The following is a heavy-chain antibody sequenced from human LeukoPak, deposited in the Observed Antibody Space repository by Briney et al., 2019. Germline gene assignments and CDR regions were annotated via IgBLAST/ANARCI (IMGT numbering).Heavy chain of an antibody. CDR3: ARGVHGYSSGWYGGSLGDFDY. Sequence: PGGSLRLSCAASGFTFSSYSMNWVRQAPGKGLEWVSSISSSSYIYYADSVKGRFTISRDNAKNSLYLQMNSLRAEDTAVYYCARGVHGYSSGWYGGSLGDFDYWGQGTLVTVSS. D-gene: IGHD6-19*01. V-gene: IGHV3-21*01. J-gene: IGHJ4*02. CDR1: GFTFSSYS. CDR2: ISSSSYI.